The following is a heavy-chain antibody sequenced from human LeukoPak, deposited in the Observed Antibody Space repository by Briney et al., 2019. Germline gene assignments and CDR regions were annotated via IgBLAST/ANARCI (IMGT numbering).Heavy chain of an antibody. V-gene: IGHV3-23*01. J-gene: IGHJ4*02. D-gene: IGHD6-19*01. CDR1: GFTFSSYA. CDR2: ISGSGGDT. CDR3: AKDLLHHYSSGWYGRFDY. Sequence: GSLRLSCAASGFTFSSYAMTWVRQAPGKGLEWVSAISGSGGDTYSADSVKGRFTISRDNSKNTLYLQMNSLRAEDTAVYYCAKDLLHHYSSGWYGRFDYWGQGTLVTVSS.